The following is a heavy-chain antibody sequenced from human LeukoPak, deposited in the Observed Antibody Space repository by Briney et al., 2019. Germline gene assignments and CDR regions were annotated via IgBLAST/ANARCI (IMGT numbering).Heavy chain of an antibody. CDR1: GFPFRTYA. CDR3: AKDLGCSSTSCYDYYYYGMDV. CDR2: IGDKGIDT. V-gene: IGHV3-23*01. D-gene: IGHD2-2*01. Sequence: GGSLRLSCAASGFPFRTYAMSWVRQAPGKGLEWVAAIGDKGIDTKYADSVKGRFTISKDNSRNTLYLQLNSLRVEDTAVYYCAKDLGCSSTSCYDYYYYGMDVWGQGTTVTVSS. J-gene: IGHJ6*02.